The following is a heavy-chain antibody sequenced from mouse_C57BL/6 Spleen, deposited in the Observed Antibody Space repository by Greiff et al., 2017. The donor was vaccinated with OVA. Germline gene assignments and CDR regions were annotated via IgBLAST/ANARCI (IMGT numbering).Heavy chain of an antibody. CDR2: ISSGSSTI. V-gene: IGHV5-17*01. Sequence: EVQRVESGGGLVKPGGSLKLSCAASGFTFSDYGMHWVRQAPEKGLEWVAYISSGSSTIYYADTVKGRFTISRDNAKNTLFLQMTSLRSEDTAMYYCAREYYYGSRGYAMDYWGQGTSVTVSS. D-gene: IGHD1-1*01. CDR3: AREYYYGSRGYAMDY. CDR1: GFTFSDYG. J-gene: IGHJ4*01.